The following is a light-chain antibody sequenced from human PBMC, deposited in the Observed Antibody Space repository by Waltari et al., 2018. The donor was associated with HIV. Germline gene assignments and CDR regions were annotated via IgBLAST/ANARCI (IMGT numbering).Light chain of an antibody. Sequence: QSALTQPASVSGSPGQSITISCTGTSSDVGSYNLFSWYQQHPGKAPKLMIYAVSKRPSGVSNRFSGSKSGNTASLTISGLQAEDEADYYCCSYAGSSTVVFGGGTKLTVL. CDR2: AVS. CDR1: SSDVGSYNL. J-gene: IGLJ2*01. V-gene: IGLV2-23*02. CDR3: CSYAGSSTVV.